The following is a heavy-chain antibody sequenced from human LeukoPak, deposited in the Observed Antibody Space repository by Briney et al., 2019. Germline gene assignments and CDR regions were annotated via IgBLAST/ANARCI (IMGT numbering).Heavy chain of an antibody. CDR1: GFTFSSYA. D-gene: IGHD6-19*01. Sequence: PGRSLRLSCAASGFTFSSYAGHWVRQAPGKGLEWVAVISYDGSNKCYADSMKGRFTISRANSKNTLYLQMNSLRAEDTAVYYCARDHGTIAVAGTGYWGQGTLVTVSS. CDR3: ARDHGTIAVAGTGY. J-gene: IGHJ4*02. V-gene: IGHV3-30*01. CDR2: ISYDGSNK.